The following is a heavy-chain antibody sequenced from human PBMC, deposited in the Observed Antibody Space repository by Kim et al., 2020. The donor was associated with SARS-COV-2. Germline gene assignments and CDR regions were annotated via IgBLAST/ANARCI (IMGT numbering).Heavy chain of an antibody. J-gene: IGHJ4*02. D-gene: IGHD3-10*01. CDR3: ASQKVGSGGFSG. V-gene: IGHV3-73*01. Sequence: GYTASVKGRFSISRDDSQGTAYLQMNSVRSEETAMYYCASQKVGSGGFSGWGQGTLVSVSS.